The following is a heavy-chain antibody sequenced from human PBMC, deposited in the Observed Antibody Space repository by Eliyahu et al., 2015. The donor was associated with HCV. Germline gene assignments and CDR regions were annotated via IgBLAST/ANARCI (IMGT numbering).Heavy chain of an antibody. CDR3: ARRQGYCSTTRCPHWFDP. Sequence: QVQLQESGPGLVKPSETLSLTCTVSGGSIGDYYWTWIRQPPGKGLEWIGYFFYNENTNYNPSLKSRVTISGDTSKNQLSLKLSSVTAADTAVYYCARRQGYCSTTRCPHWFDPWGQGTLVTVSS. CDR2: FFYNENT. CDR1: GGSIGDYY. V-gene: IGHV4-59*12. D-gene: IGHD2-2*01. J-gene: IGHJ5*02.